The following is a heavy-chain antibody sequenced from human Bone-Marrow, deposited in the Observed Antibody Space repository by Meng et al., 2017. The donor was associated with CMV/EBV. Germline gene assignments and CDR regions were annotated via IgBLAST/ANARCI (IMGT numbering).Heavy chain of an antibody. CDR2: INSDGSST. J-gene: IGHJ4*02. CDR3: AKSTGHA. CDR1: GFTFSSYW. Sequence: GESLKISCAASGFTFSSYWMHWVRQAPGKGLVWVSRINSDGSSTSYADSVKGRFTISRDNSKNTLYLQMNSLRAEDTAVYYCAKSTGHAWGQGTLVTVSS. V-gene: IGHV3-74*01. D-gene: IGHD3-10*01.